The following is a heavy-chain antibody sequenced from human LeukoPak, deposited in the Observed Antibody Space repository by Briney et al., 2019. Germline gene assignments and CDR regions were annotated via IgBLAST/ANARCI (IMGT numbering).Heavy chain of an antibody. D-gene: IGHD6-6*01. V-gene: IGHV3-7*01. CDR1: GFTFSSYW. J-gene: IGHJ4*02. CDR2: IKQDGSEK. Sequence: EGSLRLSCAASGFTFSSYWMSWVRQAPGKGLEWVANIKQDGSEKYYVDSVKGRFTISRDNAKNSMYLQMNSLRAEDTAAYYCARSRARPDYWGQGTLVTVSS. CDR3: ARSRARPDY.